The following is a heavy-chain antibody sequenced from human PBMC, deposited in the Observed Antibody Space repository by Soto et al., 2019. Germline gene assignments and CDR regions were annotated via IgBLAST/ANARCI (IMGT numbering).Heavy chain of an antibody. Sequence: SGPTLVNPKQTLTLTCTFSGFSLITSVAGVGWMRQPPGKALEWLALIYWNDDKRYSPSLKRRLTITKDTSKNQVVLTMTNMDPVDTATYYCAHKGDQLLSYYYYGMDVWGQGATVTVSS. CDR2: IYWNDDK. D-gene: IGHD2-2*01. CDR1: GFSLITSVAG. CDR3: AHKGDQLLSYYYYGMDV. V-gene: IGHV2-5*01. J-gene: IGHJ6*02.